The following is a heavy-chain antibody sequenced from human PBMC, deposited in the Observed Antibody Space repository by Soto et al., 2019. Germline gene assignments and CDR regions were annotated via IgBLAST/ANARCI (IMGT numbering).Heavy chain of an antibody. CDR2: IYYSGST. V-gene: IGHV4-59*01. J-gene: IGHJ4*02. Sequence: SETLSLTCTVSGVSMTSYYWSWIRQPPGKGLEWIGYIYYSGSTNYNPSLKSRVTISVDTSKNQFSLKLSSVTAADTAVYYCARARLVAGLVAFDYWGQGTLVTVSS. D-gene: IGHD6-19*01. CDR3: ARARLVAGLVAFDY. CDR1: GVSMTSYY.